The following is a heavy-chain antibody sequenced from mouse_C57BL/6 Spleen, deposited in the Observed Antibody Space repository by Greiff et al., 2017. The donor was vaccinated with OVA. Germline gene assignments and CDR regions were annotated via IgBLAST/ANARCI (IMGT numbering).Heavy chain of an antibody. D-gene: IGHD2-3*01. V-gene: IGHV1-18*01. J-gene: IGHJ4*01. Sequence: EVQLQQSGPELVKPGASVKIPCKASGYTFTDYNMDWVKQSHGKSLEWIGDINPNNGGTIYNQKFKGKATLTVDKSSSTAYMELRSLTSEDTAVYYCARRDDGYYLYAMDYWGQGTSVTVSS. CDR2: INPNNGGT. CDR3: ARRDDGYYLYAMDY. CDR1: GYTFTDYN.